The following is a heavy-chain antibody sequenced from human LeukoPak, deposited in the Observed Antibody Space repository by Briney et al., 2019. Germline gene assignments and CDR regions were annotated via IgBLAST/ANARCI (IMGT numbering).Heavy chain of an antibody. CDR1: GFTFSSYA. Sequence: GGSLRLSCAASGFTFSSYAMSWVRQAPGKGLEWVSVISGDADLTYYTGSVKGRFTISRDNSKNTLYLQMNSPRADDTALYYCAKATTRGAASNYYYYGMDVWGHGTTVTVSS. J-gene: IGHJ6*02. V-gene: IGHV3-23*01. CDR3: AKATTRGAASNYYYYGMDV. D-gene: IGHD1-1*01. CDR2: ISGDADLT.